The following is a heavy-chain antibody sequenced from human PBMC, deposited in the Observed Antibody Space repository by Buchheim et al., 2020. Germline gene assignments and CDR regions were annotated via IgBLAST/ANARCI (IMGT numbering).Heavy chain of an antibody. Sequence: QVQLQQSGPGLVKPSQTLSVTCVISGDSVSSNSVAWNWIRQSPSRGLEWLGRTYYRSKWYNEYAIFVKSRITINADTSKNQISLQLNSVTPEDTAVYYCLVYGSDDREFDYWGQGTL. J-gene: IGHJ4*02. D-gene: IGHD3-10*01. V-gene: IGHV6-1*01. CDR3: LVYGSDDREFDY. CDR2: TYYRSKWYN. CDR1: GDSVSSNSVA.